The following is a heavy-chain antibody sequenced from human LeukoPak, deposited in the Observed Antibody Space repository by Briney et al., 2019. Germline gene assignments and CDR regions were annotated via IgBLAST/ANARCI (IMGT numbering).Heavy chain of an antibody. D-gene: IGHD5-24*01. V-gene: IGHV5-51*01. Sequence: GESLKISCKGSGYSFTSYWIGWVRQVPGKGLEWMGIVWPDDSDKRYSPSFQGRVTISADKSISTAYLQWSSLEASDTAMYYCARQGKDGYRVVDYWGQGTLVTVSS. CDR3: ARQGKDGYRVVDY. CDR2: VWPDDSDK. CDR1: GYSFTSYW. J-gene: IGHJ4*02.